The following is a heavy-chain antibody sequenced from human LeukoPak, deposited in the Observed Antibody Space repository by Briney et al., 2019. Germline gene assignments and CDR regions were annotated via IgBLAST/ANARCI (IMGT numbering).Heavy chain of an antibody. CDR3: ARDSSGYQ. V-gene: IGHV3-7*01. J-gene: IGHJ4*02. Sequence: GGSLRLSCAASGFTFSTYWMSWVRQAPGKGLEWVANIKEDGSEKYYGDSVKDRFTISRDNAKNSLYLQMNSLRAEDTAVYYCARDSSGYQWGQGTLVTVSS. CDR2: IKEDGSEK. D-gene: IGHD3-22*01. CDR1: GFTFSTYW.